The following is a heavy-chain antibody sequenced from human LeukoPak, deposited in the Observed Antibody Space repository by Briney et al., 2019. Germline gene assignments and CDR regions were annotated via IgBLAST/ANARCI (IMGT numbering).Heavy chain of an antibody. CDR1: GGTFSSYA. V-gene: IGHV1-69*05. Sequence: SVTVSCKASGGTFSSYAISWVRQAPGQGLEGMGGIIPICGTANYAQKFQGRVTITTDESTSTAYMELSSLRSEDTAVYYCARAIAARPYYYYYMDVWGKGTTVTVSS. CDR3: ARAIAARPYYYYYMDV. CDR2: IIPICGTA. D-gene: IGHD6-6*01. J-gene: IGHJ6*03.